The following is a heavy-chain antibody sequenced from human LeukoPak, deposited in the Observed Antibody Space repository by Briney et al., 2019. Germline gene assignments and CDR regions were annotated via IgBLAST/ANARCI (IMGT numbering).Heavy chain of an antibody. Sequence: SETLSLTCTVSGGSISSGGYYWSWLRQHPGKGLEWIGYTYYSGSTYYNPSLKSRVTISVDTSKNQFSLKLSSVTAADTAVYYCARSSRRLQWEGYYYYYYYMDVWDKGTTVTVSS. CDR2: TYYSGST. D-gene: IGHD5-24*01. CDR3: ARSSRRLQWEGYYYYYYYMDV. J-gene: IGHJ6*03. CDR1: GGSISSGGYY. V-gene: IGHV4-31*03.